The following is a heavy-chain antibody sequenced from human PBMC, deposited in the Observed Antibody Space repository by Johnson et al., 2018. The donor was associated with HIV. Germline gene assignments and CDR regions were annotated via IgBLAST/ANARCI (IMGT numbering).Heavy chain of an antibody. D-gene: IGHD7-27*01. CDR1: GFSFDDYG. CDR2: INWNGVSI. Sequence: VQLVESGGGVVRPGGSLRLSCEGSGFSFDDYGMSWVRQAPGKGLDWVAGINWNGVSINYADSVKGRFSISRDNVKNSLYLQMDSLRDEATAFDYSARDPTIEASRLTGDFGAFDIWGQGTMVIVSS. J-gene: IGHJ3*02. CDR3: ARDPTIEASRLTGDFGAFDI. V-gene: IGHV3-20*04.